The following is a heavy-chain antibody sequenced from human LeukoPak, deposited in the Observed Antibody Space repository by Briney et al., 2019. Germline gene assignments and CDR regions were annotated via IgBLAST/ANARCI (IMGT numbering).Heavy chain of an antibody. D-gene: IGHD4-17*01. J-gene: IGHJ4*02. Sequence: GGSLRLSCAASGFIFDDYAMHWVRQAPGKGLEWVSGISWNGGSLGYADSVKGRFTISRDNAKNSRNLQMNSLRAEDTALYYCAKALYGDYFDYWGQGILVTVSS. V-gene: IGHV3-9*01. CDR3: AKALYGDYFDY. CDR1: GFIFDDYA. CDR2: ISWNGGSL.